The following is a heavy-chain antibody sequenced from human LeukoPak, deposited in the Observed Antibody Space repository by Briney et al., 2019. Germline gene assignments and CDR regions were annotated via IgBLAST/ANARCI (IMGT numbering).Heavy chain of an antibody. CDR1: GGSIGSYY. CDR2: LDYSGST. CDR3: ASHGSSYSCDY. J-gene: IGHJ4*02. V-gene: IGHV4-59*08. Sequence: NPSETLSLTCTVSGGSIGSYYWSWIRQPPGKGLEWIGYLDYSGSTNYNPSFKSRVTISVDTSKNQFSLRLSSLTAADTAVYYCASHGSSYSCDYWGQGTLVTVSS. D-gene: IGHD3-10*01.